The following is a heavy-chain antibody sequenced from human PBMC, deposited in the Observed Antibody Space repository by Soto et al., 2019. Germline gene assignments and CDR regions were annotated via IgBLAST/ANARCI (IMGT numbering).Heavy chain of an antibody. D-gene: IGHD3-22*01. CDR3: ASVVVLTRQLEY. J-gene: IGHJ4*02. CDR1: GGSISNGDYY. CDR2: IYYSGTT. Sequence: QVQLQESGPGLVKPSQTLSLTCTVSGGSISNGDYYWTWIRQPPGKGLEWIGYIYYSGTTYYNPSLTSRLTISVDTSRNQFSVRLSSVTAADTAVYYCASVVVLTRQLEYWGQGALVTVSS. V-gene: IGHV4-30-4*01.